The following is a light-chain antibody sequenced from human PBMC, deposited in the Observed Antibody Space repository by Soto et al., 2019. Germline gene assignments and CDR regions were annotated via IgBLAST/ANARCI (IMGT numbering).Light chain of an antibody. CDR1: QDITNY. J-gene: IGKJ4*01. CDR3: QKHDNAPLT. Sequence: DIQMTQSPSSLSASVGDRVTITCRASQDITNYLAWYQQKPGKVPKLLIYTSSTLQSGVPSRFSGSGSGTDFTLTISSLRPEDVATYYCQKHDNAPLTFGGGTKVDIK. CDR2: TSS. V-gene: IGKV1-27*01.